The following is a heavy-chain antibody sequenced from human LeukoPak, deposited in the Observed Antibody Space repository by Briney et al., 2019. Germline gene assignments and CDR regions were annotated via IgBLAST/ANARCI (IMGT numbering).Heavy chain of an antibody. Sequence: ASVKVSCKASGYTFTGYYMHWVRQAPGQGLEWMGWINPNSGGTNYAQKFQGRVTMTRDMSTSTVYMELSSLRSEDTAVYYCARDFYLDSSGYCFDYWGQGTLVTVSS. CDR3: ARDFYLDSSGYCFDY. J-gene: IGHJ4*02. V-gene: IGHV1-2*02. D-gene: IGHD3-22*01. CDR1: GYTFTGYY. CDR2: INPNSGGT.